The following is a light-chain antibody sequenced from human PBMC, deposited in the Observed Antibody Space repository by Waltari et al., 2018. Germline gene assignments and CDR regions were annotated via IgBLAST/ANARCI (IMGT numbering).Light chain of an antibody. CDR2: WAS. Sequence: DILMTQSPDSRAVSLAERATTQGKSSQSVLKNSNNKNNLACYQQKRGQPPKLLIYWASARESGVPDRFSGSGSGTDFTLTITSLQAEDVAVYYCQQYYTPPWTFGQGTKVEIK. CDR3: QQYYTPPWT. CDR1: QSVLKNSNNKNN. V-gene: IGKV4-1*01. J-gene: IGKJ1*01.